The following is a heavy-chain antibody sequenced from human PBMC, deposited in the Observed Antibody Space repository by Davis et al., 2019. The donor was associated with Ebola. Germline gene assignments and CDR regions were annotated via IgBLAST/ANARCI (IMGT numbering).Heavy chain of an antibody. V-gene: IGHV5-51*01. CDR2: IYPGDSDT. J-gene: IGHJ5*02. CDR3: ARLRLRFSLDWFDP. D-gene: IGHD4-17*01. CDR1: GYSFTSYW. Sequence: PGGSLRLSCKGSGYSFTSYWIGWVRQMPGKGLEWMGIIYPGDSDTRYSPSFQGQVTISADKSISTAYLQWSSLKASDTAMYYCARLRLRFSLDWFDPWGQGTLVTVSS.